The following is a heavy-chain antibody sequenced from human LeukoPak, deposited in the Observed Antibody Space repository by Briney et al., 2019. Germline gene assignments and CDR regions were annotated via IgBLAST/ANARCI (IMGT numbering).Heavy chain of an antibody. V-gene: IGHV4-34*01. Sequence: TLSLTCAVYGGSFSGYYWSWIRQPPGKGLAWIGEINHSGSTNYNPSLKSRVTISVDTSKNQFSLKLSSVTAADTAVYYCARAPSSLGIPEGYFDYWGQGTLVTVSS. CDR2: INHSGST. CDR1: GGSFSGYY. J-gene: IGHJ4*02. D-gene: IGHD6-6*01. CDR3: ARAPSSLGIPEGYFDY.